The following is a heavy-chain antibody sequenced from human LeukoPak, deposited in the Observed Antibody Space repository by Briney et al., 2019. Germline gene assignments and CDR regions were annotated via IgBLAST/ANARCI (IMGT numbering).Heavy chain of an antibody. CDR1: GFTFSTYA. V-gene: IGHV3-23*01. D-gene: IGHD3-10*01. CDR3: AKMSRRIYGSVIGPTKGYMDV. CDR2: ISGSGDST. J-gene: IGHJ6*03. Sequence: GGSLRLSCAASGFTFSTYAMTWVRQAPGKGLEWVSTISGSGDSTYYADSVKGRFTISRDHSKNTLYLQMNSLRAEDTAVYYCAKMSRRIYGSVIGPTKGYMDVWGKGTTVTVSS.